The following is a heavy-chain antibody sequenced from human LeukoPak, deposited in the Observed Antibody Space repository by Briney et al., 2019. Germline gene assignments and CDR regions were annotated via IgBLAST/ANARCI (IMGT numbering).Heavy chain of an antibody. V-gene: IGHV3-33*01. J-gene: IGHJ4*02. CDR2: IWSDGSNK. CDR3: ATLGQGSDY. Sequence: GRSLRLSCAASGFTFSTYGMHWVRQAPGKGLEWVAVIWSDGSNKYYADSVKGRFTISRDNSKNTLYPQMNSLRAEDTAVYYCATLGQGSDYWGQGTLVAVSS. CDR1: GFTFSTYG.